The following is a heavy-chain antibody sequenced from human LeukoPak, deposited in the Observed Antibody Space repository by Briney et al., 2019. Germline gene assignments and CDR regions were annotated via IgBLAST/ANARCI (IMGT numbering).Heavy chain of an antibody. Sequence: PSETLSLTCTVPGASISSYYWSWIRQSPGKGLEWIGYMHNSGNTKYNSSLKSRVTMSLDTSKNQFSQRLSSVTAADTAVYYCASFIRQGHYAMDVWGQGTMVTVSS. D-gene: IGHD3-16*02. V-gene: IGHV4-59*01. J-gene: IGHJ6*02. CDR3: ASFIRQGHYAMDV. CDR2: MHNSGNT. CDR1: GASISSYY.